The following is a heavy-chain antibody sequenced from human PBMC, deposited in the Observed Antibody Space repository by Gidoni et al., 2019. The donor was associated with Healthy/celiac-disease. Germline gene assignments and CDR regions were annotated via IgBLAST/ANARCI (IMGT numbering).Heavy chain of an antibody. CDR3: ARDRVDIVVVTAIDY. Sequence: QVQLVQSGAEVKKPGASVKVPCKASGYTFTGYYLHWVRQAPGQGLEWMGWINPNSGGTNYAQKFQGRVTMTRDTSISTAYMELSRLRSDDTAVYYCARDRVDIVVVTAIDYWGQGTLVTVSS. D-gene: IGHD2-21*02. V-gene: IGHV1-2*02. J-gene: IGHJ4*02. CDR1: GYTFTGYY. CDR2: INPNSGGT.